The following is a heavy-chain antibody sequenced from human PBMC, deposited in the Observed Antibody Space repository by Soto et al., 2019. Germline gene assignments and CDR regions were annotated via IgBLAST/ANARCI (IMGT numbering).Heavy chain of an antibody. V-gene: IGHV4-61*01. J-gene: IGHJ6*02. CDR1: GGSVSSGSYY. CDR3: ARARPTTYYYDSSGYYSSYYGMDV. Sequence: SETLSLTCTVSGGSVSSGSYYWSWIRQPPGKGLEWIGYIYYSGSTNYNPSLKSRVTISVDTSKNQFSLKLSSVTAADTAVYYCARARPTTYYYDSSGYYSSYYGMDVWGQGTTVTVSS. D-gene: IGHD3-22*01. CDR2: IYYSGST.